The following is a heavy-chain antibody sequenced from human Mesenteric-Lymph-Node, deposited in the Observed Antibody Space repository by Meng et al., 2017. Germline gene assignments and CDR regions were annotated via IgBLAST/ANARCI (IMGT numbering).Heavy chain of an antibody. CDR1: GGSISIYY. CDR3: ARDPKYSSSWFDAFDI. D-gene: IGHD6-13*01. Sequence: GSLRPSCTLPGGSISIYYWSWIRQPAGKGLEWIGRIYTSGSTNYNPSLKSRVTMSVDTSKNQFSLKLSSVTAADTAVYYCARDPKYSSSWFDAFDIWGQGTMVTVSS. J-gene: IGHJ3*02. CDR2: IYTSGST. V-gene: IGHV4-4*07.